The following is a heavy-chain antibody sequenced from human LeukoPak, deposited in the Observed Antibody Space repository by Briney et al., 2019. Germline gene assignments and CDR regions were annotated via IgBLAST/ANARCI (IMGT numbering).Heavy chain of an antibody. CDR1: GFTFSSYA. D-gene: IGHD6-25*01. Sequence: GGSLRLSCAASGFTFSSYAMSWVRHTSGEGVQWLSAISGSGGGTNYADSVKGRFTISRDNSKNILYLQMNSLGAEDTAIYYCTKASATVWPNYFDSWGQGTLVTVSS. CDR3: TKASATVWPNYFDS. J-gene: IGHJ4*02. CDR2: ISGSGGGT. V-gene: IGHV3-23*01.